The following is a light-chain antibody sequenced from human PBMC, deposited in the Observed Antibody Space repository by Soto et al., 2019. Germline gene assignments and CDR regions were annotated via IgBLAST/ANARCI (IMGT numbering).Light chain of an antibody. CDR2: DAS. CDR3: QQRSNWPPKYT. Sequence: EIVLTQSPATLSLSPGERATLSCRASQSVSSYLAWYQQKPGQAPRLLIYDASNRATGIPARFSGSGSGTGFTLTISSLEPEDVAVYYCQQRSNWPPKYTFGQGTKLEIK. J-gene: IGKJ2*01. V-gene: IGKV3-11*01. CDR1: QSVSSY.